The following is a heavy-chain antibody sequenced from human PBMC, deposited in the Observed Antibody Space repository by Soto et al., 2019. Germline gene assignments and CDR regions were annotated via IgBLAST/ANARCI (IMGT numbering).Heavy chain of an antibody. V-gene: IGHV4-30-2*01. CDR2: IYNSGST. CDR3: ANYRKFFQI. Sequence: SETLSLTCAVSGGYISDGYYSWSWIRQPPGKGLEWIGFIYNSGSTYYNSSLKSRVTISVDRSKNHFFLNLTSVTAADTAVYYCANYRKFFQIWGQGTKVTVSS. D-gene: IGHD4-4*01. J-gene: IGHJ3*02. CDR1: GGYISDGYYS.